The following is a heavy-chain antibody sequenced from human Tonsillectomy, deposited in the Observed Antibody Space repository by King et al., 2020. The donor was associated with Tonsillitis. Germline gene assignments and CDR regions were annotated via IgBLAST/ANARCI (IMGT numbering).Heavy chain of an antibody. J-gene: IGHJ6*02. CDR1: GFPFYNYN. V-gene: IGHV3-21*01. D-gene: IGHD1-14*01. CDR2: ISSSSSYV. Sequence: PLVQSGGGLVKPGGSLRLSCAASGFPFYNYNMNWVRQAPGKGLEWVSSISSSSSYVSYADSVKGRFTISRDNAKNSLYLQMDSLRAEDTAVYYCARPCGISCYDCGRDVWGQGTTVTVS. CDR3: ARPCGISCYDCGRDV.